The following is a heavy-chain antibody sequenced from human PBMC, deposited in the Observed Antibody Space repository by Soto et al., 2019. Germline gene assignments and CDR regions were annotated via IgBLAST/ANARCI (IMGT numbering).Heavy chain of an antibody. CDR2: IIPIFGTA. D-gene: IGHD3-10*01. J-gene: IGHJ1*01. CDR3: ARQRITMVRGVTYVEYFQH. CDR1: GGTFSSYA. Sequence: QVQLVQSGAEVKKPGSSVKVSCKASGGTFSSYAISWVRQAPGQGLEWMGGIIPIFGTANYAQKFQGRVTLTADESTSTAYMELSSLRSEDTAVYYCARQRITMVRGVTYVEYFQHWGQGTLVTVSS. V-gene: IGHV1-69*01.